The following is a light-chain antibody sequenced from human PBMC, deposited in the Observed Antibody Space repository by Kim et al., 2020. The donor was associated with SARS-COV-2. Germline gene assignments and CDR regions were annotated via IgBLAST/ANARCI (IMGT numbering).Light chain of an antibody. CDR1: TSHVGKTY. Sequence: GQSVTISCSGRTSHVGKTYVYWYQQLPGTAPRLLIYGNNQRPSGVPDRFSGSKSGTSASLAISGLRSEDEANYYCAAWDDTLSARVFGGGTKLTVL. CDR3: AAWDDTLSARV. J-gene: IGLJ3*02. V-gene: IGLV1-47*01. CDR2: GNN.